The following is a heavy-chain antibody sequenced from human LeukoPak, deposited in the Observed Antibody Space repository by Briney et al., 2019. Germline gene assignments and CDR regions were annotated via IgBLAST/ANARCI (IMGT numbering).Heavy chain of an antibody. Sequence: SVKVSCKASGGTFRSAAMSWVRQAPGQGLEWVGHIILMFGTATYAQKFQGRVTISADESTTTVYMELSSLTSDDTAIYYCTRDEYKGSATFNYWGQGTQVIVSS. J-gene: IGHJ4*02. D-gene: IGHD1-1*01. V-gene: IGHV1-69*01. CDR3: TRDEYKGSATFNY. CDR1: GGTFRSAA. CDR2: IILMFGTA.